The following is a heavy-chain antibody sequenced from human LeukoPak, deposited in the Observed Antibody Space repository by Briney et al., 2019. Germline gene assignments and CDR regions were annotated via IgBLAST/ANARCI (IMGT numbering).Heavy chain of an antibody. V-gene: IGHV3-7*01. CDR1: GFSFSSYW. CDR2: IKEDGSER. J-gene: IGHJ4*02. D-gene: IGHD6-6*01. CDR3: ARDAGYNSSSLIDY. Sequence: GGSLRLSCGASGFSFSSYWMSWVRETPGKGLEWVANIKEDGSERYYVDSVKGRFTISRDNAKNSLFLQMNSLRAEDTAVYYCARDAGYNSSSLIDYWGQGALVTVSS.